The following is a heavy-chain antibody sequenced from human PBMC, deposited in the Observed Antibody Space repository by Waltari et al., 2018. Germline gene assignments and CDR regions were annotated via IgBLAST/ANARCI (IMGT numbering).Heavy chain of an antibody. CDR1: FRPYF. D-gene: IGHD7-27*01. Sequence: FRPYFMNWVRQGPGKGREWVSSISDSGGIINYADSVKGRFTISRDNSKNTLYLQMNSLRVDDTAVYYCARGSGVDSWGQGTLVTISS. V-gene: IGHV3-23*01. J-gene: IGHJ4*02. CDR3: ARGSGVDS. CDR2: ISDSGGII.